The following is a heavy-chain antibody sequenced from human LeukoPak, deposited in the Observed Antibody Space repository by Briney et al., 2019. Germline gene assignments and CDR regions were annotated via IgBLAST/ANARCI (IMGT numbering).Heavy chain of an antibody. V-gene: IGHV3-30-3*01. CDR1: GFTFSSYA. D-gene: IGHD6-13*01. CDR3: ARQDSSSYDY. J-gene: IGHJ4*02. Sequence: GGSLRLSCAASGFTFSSYAMHWVRQAPGKGLEWVAVISYDGSNKYYADSVKGRFTISRDNSKNTLYLQMNSLRAEDTAVYYCARQDSSSYDYWGQGTLVTVSS. CDR2: ISYDGSNK.